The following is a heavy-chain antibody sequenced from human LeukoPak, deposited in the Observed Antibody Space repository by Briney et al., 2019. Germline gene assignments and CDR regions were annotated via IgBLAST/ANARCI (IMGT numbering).Heavy chain of an antibody. Sequence: GGSLRLSCAASGFTFSSYDMHWVRQAPGKGLEWVAVISYDGSDEYYADSVKGRFTISRDNSKNTLYLQMNSLRAEDTAVYYCARLPQAAAFDIWGQGTMVTVSS. CDR1: GFTFSSYD. D-gene: IGHD2-15*01. J-gene: IGHJ3*02. V-gene: IGHV3-30-3*01. CDR3: ARLPQAAAFDI. CDR2: ISYDGSDE.